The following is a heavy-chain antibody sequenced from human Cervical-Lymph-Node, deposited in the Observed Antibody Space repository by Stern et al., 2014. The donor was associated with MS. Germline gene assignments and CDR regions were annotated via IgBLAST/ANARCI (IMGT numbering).Heavy chain of an antibody. J-gene: IGHJ4*02. CDR2: IWYDGSNK. CDR1: GFTFSSYG. CDR3: ARDSSKGGSNY. D-gene: IGHD2-2*01. Sequence: QLVQSGGGVVQPGRSLRLACAASGFTFSSYGMHWVRQAPDKGLAWVAVIWYDGSNKYYADSVKGRFTISRDNSKNTLYLQMNSLRAEDTAVYYCARDSSKGGSNYWGQGTLVTVSS. V-gene: IGHV3-33*01.